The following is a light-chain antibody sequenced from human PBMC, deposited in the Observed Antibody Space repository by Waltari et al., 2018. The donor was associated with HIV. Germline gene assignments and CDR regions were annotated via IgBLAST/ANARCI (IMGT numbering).Light chain of an antibody. CDR1: QTVSSS. Sequence: EIVMTQSLATLSVSPGERATVSCRASQTVSSSLAWYQQKPGQAPRLLIYGASTRATGIAARFSGSGSGTEFALTISSLQSEDFAVYYCQQYNDWPLTFGGGTRVEIK. CDR3: QQYNDWPLT. J-gene: IGKJ4*01. V-gene: IGKV3-15*01. CDR2: GAS.